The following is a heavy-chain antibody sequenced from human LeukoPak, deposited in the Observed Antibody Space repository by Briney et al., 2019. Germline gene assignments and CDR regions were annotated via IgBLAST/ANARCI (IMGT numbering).Heavy chain of an antibody. V-gene: IGHV4-59*08. J-gene: IGHJ4*02. CDR1: GGSISSYY. D-gene: IGHD6-19*01. CDR3: ARHDSEQWPNEIDY. CDR2: IYYSGST. Sequence: PSETLSLTCTVSGGSISSYYWSWIRQPPGKGLEWIGYIYYSGSTNYNPSLKSRVTISVDTSKNQFSLKLSSVTAADTAVYYCARHDSEQWPNEIDYWGQGTLVTVSS.